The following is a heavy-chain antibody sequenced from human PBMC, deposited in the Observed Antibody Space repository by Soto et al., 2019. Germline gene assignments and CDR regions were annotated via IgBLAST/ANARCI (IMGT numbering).Heavy chain of an antibody. D-gene: IGHD2-15*01. CDR2: ISAYNGNT. CDR1: GYTFTSYG. Sequence: QVQLVQSGAEVKKPGASVKVPCKASGYTFTSYGISWVRQAPGQGLEWMGWISAYNGNTNYAQKLQGRVTMTTDTSTSTAYMELRSLRSDDTAGYYWVVAAPPYYFDYWGQGTLVTVSS. CDR3: VVAAPPYYFDY. J-gene: IGHJ4*02. V-gene: IGHV1-18*01.